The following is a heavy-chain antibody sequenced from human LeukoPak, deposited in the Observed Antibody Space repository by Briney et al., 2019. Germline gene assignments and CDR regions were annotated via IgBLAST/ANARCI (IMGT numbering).Heavy chain of an antibody. Sequence: EASVKVSCKASGYTFTSYGISWVRQAPGQRLEWMGWINVGNGNTKYSQKFQGRVTITRDTSASTAYMKLSSLRSEDTAVYYCARVPMVISALWDYWGQGTLVTVSS. CDR1: GYTFTSYG. CDR2: INVGNGNT. CDR3: ARVPMVISALWDY. V-gene: IGHV1-3*01. J-gene: IGHJ4*02. D-gene: IGHD4/OR15-4a*01.